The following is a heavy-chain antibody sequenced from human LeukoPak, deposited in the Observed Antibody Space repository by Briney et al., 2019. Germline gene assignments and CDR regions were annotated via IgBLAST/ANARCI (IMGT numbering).Heavy chain of an antibody. D-gene: IGHD3-22*01. V-gene: IGHV4-39*07. CDR2: IYYSGST. CDR1: GGSISSSSYY. Sequence: SETLSLTCTVSGGSISSSSYYWGWIRQPPGKGLEWIGSIYYSGSTYYNPSLKSRVTISVDTSKNQFSLKLSSVTAADTAVYYCARSLYYDSSENYYMDVWGKGTTVTVSS. CDR3: ARSLYYDSSENYYMDV. J-gene: IGHJ6*03.